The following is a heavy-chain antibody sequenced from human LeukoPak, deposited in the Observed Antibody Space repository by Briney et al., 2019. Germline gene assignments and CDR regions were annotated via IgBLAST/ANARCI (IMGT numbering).Heavy chain of an antibody. Sequence: GRSLRLSCAASGFTFSSSDMHWVRQAPGKGLEWVAVISYDATNKYYADSVKGRFTLSRDNSKNTLYLQTNTLRDEDTAVYYCAKASSDYFYYFEYWGQGTLVTVSS. CDR3: AKASSDYFYYFEY. V-gene: IGHV3-30*18. J-gene: IGHJ4*02. D-gene: IGHD2/OR15-2a*01. CDR1: GFTFSSSD. CDR2: ISYDATNK.